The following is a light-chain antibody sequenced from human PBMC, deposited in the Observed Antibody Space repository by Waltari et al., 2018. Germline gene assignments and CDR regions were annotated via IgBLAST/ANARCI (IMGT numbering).Light chain of an antibody. CDR1: QSISSY. Sequence: DIQMTQPPSSLSASVGDRVTITCRASQSISSYLNWHQQKPGKAPKLLIYAASSLQSGVPSRFSGSGSGTDFTLTISSLQPEDFATYYCQQSYSTPQLTFGGGTKVEIK. V-gene: IGKV1-39*01. CDR2: AAS. J-gene: IGKJ4*01. CDR3: QQSYSTPQLT.